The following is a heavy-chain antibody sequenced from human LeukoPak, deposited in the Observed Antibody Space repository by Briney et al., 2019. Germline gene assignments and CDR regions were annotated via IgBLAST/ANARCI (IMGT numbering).Heavy chain of an antibody. Sequence: PSETLSLTCAVYGGSFSGYYWSWIRQPPGKRLEWIGEINHSGSTNYNPSLKSRVTISVDTSKNQFSLKLSSVTAADTAVYYCARGPTDCSSTSCPPYYYMDVWGKGTTVTVSS. D-gene: IGHD2-2*01. V-gene: IGHV4-34*01. CDR1: GGSFSGYY. J-gene: IGHJ6*03. CDR3: ARGPTDCSSTSCPPYYYMDV. CDR2: INHSGST.